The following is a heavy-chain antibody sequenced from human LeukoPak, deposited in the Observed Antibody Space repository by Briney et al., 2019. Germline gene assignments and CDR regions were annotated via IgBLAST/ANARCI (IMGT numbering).Heavy chain of an antibody. CDR3: ARGGPYSSSQSWFDP. V-gene: IGHV3-23*01. Sequence: GGSLRLSCAASGFTFSSYAMSWVRQAPGKGLEWVSTISGDGSRTEYADSVKGRLTISRDNSKNTLYLQMNSLRADDTAVCYCARGGPYSSSQSWFDPWGQGTLVTVSS. CDR2: ISGDGSRT. J-gene: IGHJ5*02. D-gene: IGHD6-19*01. CDR1: GFTFSSYA.